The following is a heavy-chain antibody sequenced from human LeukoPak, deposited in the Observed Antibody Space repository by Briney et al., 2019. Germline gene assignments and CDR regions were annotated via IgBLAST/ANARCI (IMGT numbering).Heavy chain of an antibody. CDR2: INPNSGGT. Sequence: ASVKVSSKASGYTFTGYYMHWVRQAPGQGLEWMGWINPNSGGTNYAQKFQGRVTMTRDTSISTAYMELSRLRSDDTAVYYCARVGCSSTSCYNWFDPWGQGTLVTVSS. J-gene: IGHJ5*02. V-gene: IGHV1-2*02. D-gene: IGHD2-2*01. CDR1: GYTFTGYY. CDR3: ARVGCSSTSCYNWFDP.